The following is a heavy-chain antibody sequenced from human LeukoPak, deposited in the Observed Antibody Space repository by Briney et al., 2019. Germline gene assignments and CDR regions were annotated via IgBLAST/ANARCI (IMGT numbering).Heavy chain of an antibody. CDR3: ARESYCSSTSCYSDYYYYGMDV. CDR2: ISAYNGNT. D-gene: IGHD2-2*01. V-gene: IGHV1-18*01. CDR1: GYTSTSYG. J-gene: IGHJ6*02. Sequence: GASVKVSCKASGYTSTSYGISWVRQAPGQGLEWMGWISAYNGNTNYAQKLQGRVTMTTDTSTSTAYMELRSLRSDDTAVYYCARESYCSSTSCYSDYYYYGMDVWGQGTTVTVSS.